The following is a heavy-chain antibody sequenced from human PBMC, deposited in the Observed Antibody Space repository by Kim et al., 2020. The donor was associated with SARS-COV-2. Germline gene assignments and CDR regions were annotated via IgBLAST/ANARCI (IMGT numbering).Heavy chain of an antibody. CDR3: AKDHYDFWSGYLRGPFGY. Sequence: EGSLRLSCAASGFTFSSYAMSWVRQAPGKGLEWVSAISGSGGSTYYADSVKGRFTISRDNSKNTLYLQMNSLRAEDTAVYYCAKDHYDFWSGYLRGPFGYWGQGTLVTVSS. J-gene: IGHJ4*02. CDR2: ISGSGGST. D-gene: IGHD3-3*01. CDR1: GFTFSSYA. V-gene: IGHV3-23*01.